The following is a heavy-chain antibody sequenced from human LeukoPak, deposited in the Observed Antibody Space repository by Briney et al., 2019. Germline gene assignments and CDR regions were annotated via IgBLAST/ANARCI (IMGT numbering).Heavy chain of an antibody. CDR3: AMDMTGLADS. CDR1: GYTISSYG. D-gene: IGHD3-9*01. CDR2: INPDGSIT. V-gene: IGHV3-74*01. J-gene: IGHJ4*02. Sequence: RGSLRLSCADTGYTISSYGVYRVRQAPGKGLVWVSRINPDGSITTYADSVKGRFTIFRDNAKNTLYLQMNSLRVEDTAIYYCAMDMTGLADSWGQGTLVSVSS.